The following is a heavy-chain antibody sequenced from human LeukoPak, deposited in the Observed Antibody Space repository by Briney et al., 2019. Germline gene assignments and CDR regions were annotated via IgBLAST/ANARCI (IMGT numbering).Heavy chain of an antibody. J-gene: IGHJ4*02. D-gene: IGHD3-16*02. V-gene: IGHV1-2*02. Sequence: ASVKVSCKASGYTLTGHSMHWVRQAPGQGLEWMGWMNPNSGGARYTRKFQGRVTMTRDTSISTAYMELSRLTSDDTAMYYCARDKLGLGELSLYDEWGQGTQVTVSS. CDR3: ARDKLGLGELSLYDE. CDR2: MNPNSGGA. CDR1: GYTLTGHS.